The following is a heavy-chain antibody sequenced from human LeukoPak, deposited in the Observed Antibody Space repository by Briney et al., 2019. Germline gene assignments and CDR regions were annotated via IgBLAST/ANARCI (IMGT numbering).Heavy chain of an antibody. J-gene: IGHJ4*02. CDR3: VRHEGSISGWPFDY. D-gene: IGHD6-19*01. CDR1: GYSFTKYW. V-gene: IGHV5-51*01. Sequence: GDSLKISCKGSGYSFTKYWIGWVRQMPGKGLEWMAIMYLGDSETRYSPSFQGQVTISADKSISTVYLQWSSLKASDTAMYYCVRHEGSISGWPFDYWGQGTLVTVSS. CDR2: MYLGDSET.